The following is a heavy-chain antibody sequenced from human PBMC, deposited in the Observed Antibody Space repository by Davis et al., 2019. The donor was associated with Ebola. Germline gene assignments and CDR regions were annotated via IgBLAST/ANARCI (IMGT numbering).Heavy chain of an antibody. Sequence: ASVKVSCKTSGYTFTAHYLHWVRQAPGQGLEWAGWINPNSGDTNFAQKFLGTVTLTRDTSTNTAYLELTRPTSDDTAVYFCARGSFFWSGSFLGYFDYWGQGIPITVSS. V-gene: IGHV1-2*02. D-gene: IGHD3-3*01. CDR1: GYTFTAHY. CDR2: INPNSGDT. J-gene: IGHJ4*03. CDR3: ARGSFFWSGSFLGYFDY.